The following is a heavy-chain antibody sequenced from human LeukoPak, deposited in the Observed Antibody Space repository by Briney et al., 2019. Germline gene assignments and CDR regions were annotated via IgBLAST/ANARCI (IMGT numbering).Heavy chain of an antibody. D-gene: IGHD6-13*01. J-gene: IGHJ4*02. CDR1: GFTFSSYS. CDR3: ATGYSSSWFWALGFTFGY. CDR2: ISSSSSYI. Sequence: KTGGSLRLSCAASGFTFSSYSMNWVRQAPGEGLEWVSSISSSSSYIYYADSVKGRFTISRDNAKNSLYLQMNSLRAEDTAVYYCATGYSSSWFWALGFTFGYWGQGTLVTVSS. V-gene: IGHV3-21*01.